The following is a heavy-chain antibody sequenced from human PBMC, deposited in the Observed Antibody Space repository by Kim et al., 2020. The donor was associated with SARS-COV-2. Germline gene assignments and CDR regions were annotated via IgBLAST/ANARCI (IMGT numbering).Heavy chain of an antibody. Sequence: KSRVTISVDTSKNQFSLKLSSVTAADTAVYYCARHDTGRYCSSTSCYFDYWGQGTLVTVSS. J-gene: IGHJ4*02. CDR3: ARHDTGRYCSSTSCYFDY. D-gene: IGHD2-2*01. V-gene: IGHV4-39*01.